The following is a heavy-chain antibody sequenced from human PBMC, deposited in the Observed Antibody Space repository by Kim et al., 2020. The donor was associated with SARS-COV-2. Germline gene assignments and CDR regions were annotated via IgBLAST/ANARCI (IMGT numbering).Heavy chain of an antibody. J-gene: IGHJ3*02. Sequence: SETLSLTCTVSGGSISSSSYYWGWIRQPPGKGREWIGSIYYSGSTYYNPSLKSRVTISVDTSKNQFSLKLSSVTAADTAVYYCARSLGAGPSTIFGVVIIPDAFDIWGQGTMVTVSS. V-gene: IGHV4-39*01. CDR2: IYYSGST. CDR1: GGSISSSSYY. D-gene: IGHD3-3*01. CDR3: ARSLGAGPSTIFGVVIIPDAFDI.